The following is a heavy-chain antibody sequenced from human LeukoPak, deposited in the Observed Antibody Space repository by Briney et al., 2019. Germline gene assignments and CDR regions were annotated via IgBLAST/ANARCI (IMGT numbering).Heavy chain of an antibody. V-gene: IGHV3-21*04. J-gene: IGHJ4*02. Sequence: MSGGSLRLSCAASGFTFSSYSMNWVRQAPGKGLEWVSSISSSSSYIYYADSVKGRFTISRDNAKNSLYLQMNSLRAEDTAVYYCAKDLYTSRYACCFDYWGQGTLVTVSS. CDR1: GFTFSSYS. CDR2: ISSSSSYI. CDR3: AKDLYTSRYACCFDY. D-gene: IGHD6-13*01.